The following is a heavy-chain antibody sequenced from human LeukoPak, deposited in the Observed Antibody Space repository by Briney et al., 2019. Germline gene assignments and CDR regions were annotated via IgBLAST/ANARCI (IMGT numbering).Heavy chain of an antibody. CDR3: ARVPSTYYYGSGSYYDDAFDI. CDR1: GGSISSGSYY. J-gene: IGHJ3*02. D-gene: IGHD3-10*01. CDR2: IYTSGST. Sequence: PSETLSLTCTVSGGSISSGSYYWSWIRQPAGKGLEWIGRIYTSGSTNYNPSLKSRATISVDTTKNQFSLKLSSVTAADTAVYYCARVPSTYYYGSGSYYDDAFDIWGQGTMVTVSS. V-gene: IGHV4-61*02.